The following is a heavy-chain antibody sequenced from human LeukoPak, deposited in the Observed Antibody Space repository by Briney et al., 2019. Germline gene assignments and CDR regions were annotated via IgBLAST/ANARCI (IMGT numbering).Heavy chain of an antibody. CDR3: AKDPVPDY. CDR1: GGTFSSYA. Sequence: SVKVSCKASGGTFSSYAISWVRQAPGQGLEWMGGIIPIFGTANYAQKFQGRVTITRNTSISTAFMELSSLRAEDTAVYYCAKDPVPDYWGQGTLVTVSS. J-gene: IGHJ4*02. V-gene: IGHV1-69*05. D-gene: IGHD3-10*02. CDR2: IIPIFGTA.